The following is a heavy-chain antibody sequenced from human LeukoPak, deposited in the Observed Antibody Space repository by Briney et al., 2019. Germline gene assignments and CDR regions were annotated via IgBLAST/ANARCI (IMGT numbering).Heavy chain of an antibody. CDR3: AKDGGLYYDFWSGYYGDY. CDR1: GFTFSSYG. Sequence: GSLRLSCAASGFTFSSYGMHWVRQAPGKGLEWVAFIRFDGSTKYYADSVKGRFTISRDNSKNTLYLQMNSLRAEDTAVYYCAKDGGLYYDFWSGYYGDYWGQGTLVTVSS. CDR2: IRFDGSTK. J-gene: IGHJ4*02. D-gene: IGHD3-3*01. V-gene: IGHV3-30*02.